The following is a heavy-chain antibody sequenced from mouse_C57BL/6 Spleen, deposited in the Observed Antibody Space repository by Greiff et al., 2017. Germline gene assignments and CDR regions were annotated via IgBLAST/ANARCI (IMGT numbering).Heavy chain of an antibody. J-gene: IGHJ3*01. CDR3: ARRDYDYDGGIAY. CDR1: GFSLTSYG. V-gene: IGHV2-2*01. Sequence: QVQLQQSGPGLVQPSQSLSITCPVSGFSLTSYGVHWVRQSPGKGLEWLGVIWSGGSTDYNAAFISSLSISKDKSKSQVFFKMNSLQADDTAIYYCARRDYDYDGGIAYWGQGTLVTVSA. D-gene: IGHD2-4*01. CDR2: IWSGGST.